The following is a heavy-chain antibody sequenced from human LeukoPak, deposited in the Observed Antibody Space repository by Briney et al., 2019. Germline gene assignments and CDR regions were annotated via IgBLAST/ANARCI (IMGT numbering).Heavy chain of an antibody. D-gene: IGHD3-3*01. Sequence: GASVKVSCKASGYTFTGYYMHWVRQAPGQGLEWMGWINPNSGGTNYAQKFQGRVTMTRDTSIRTAYMELSRLRSDDTAVYYCARGPGYDFWSGYGYYYYYYMDVWGKGTTVTVSS. CDR3: ARGPGYDFWSGYGYYYYYYMDV. V-gene: IGHV1-2*02. J-gene: IGHJ6*03. CDR2: INPNSGGT. CDR1: GYTFTGYY.